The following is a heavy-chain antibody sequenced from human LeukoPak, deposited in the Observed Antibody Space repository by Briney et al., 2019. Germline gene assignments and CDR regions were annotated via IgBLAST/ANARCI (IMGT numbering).Heavy chain of an antibody. J-gene: IGHJ6*03. Sequence: LLGGSLRLSCAASGFTFSSYAMHWVRQAPGKGLEWVAVISYDGSNKYYADSVKGRFTISRDNSKNTLYLQMNSLRAEDTAVYYCARGGHFWSGYWDYCYYMDVWGKGTTVTVSS. V-gene: IGHV3-30-3*01. D-gene: IGHD3-3*02. CDR2: ISYDGSNK. CDR3: ARGGHFWSGYWDYCYYMDV. CDR1: GFTFSSYA.